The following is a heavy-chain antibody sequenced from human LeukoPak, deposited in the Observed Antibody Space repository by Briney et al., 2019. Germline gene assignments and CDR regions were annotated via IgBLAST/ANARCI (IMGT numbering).Heavy chain of an antibody. CDR3: ARAIYDSSGYDPFDAFDI. Sequence: GGSLRLSCAASGFTFSSYSMNWVRQAPGKGLEWVSSISSSSSYIYYADSVKGRFTISRDNAKNSLYLQMNSLRAEDTAVYYCARAIYDSSGYDPFDAFDIWGQGTMVTVSS. CDR2: ISSSSSYI. J-gene: IGHJ3*02. V-gene: IGHV3-21*01. D-gene: IGHD3-22*01. CDR1: GFTFSSYS.